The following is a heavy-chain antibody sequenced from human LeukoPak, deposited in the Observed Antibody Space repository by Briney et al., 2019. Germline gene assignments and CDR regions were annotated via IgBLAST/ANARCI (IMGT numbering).Heavy chain of an antibody. J-gene: IGHJ3*02. CDR3: ARRYCSGGSCYKADAFDI. Sequence: ASVKVSCKASGYTFTGYYMHWVRQAPGQGLEWMGWINPNSGGTNYAQKFQGRVTMTRDTSISTAYMELSRLRSDDTAVYYCARRYCSGGSCYKADAFDIWGQGTMVTVSS. V-gene: IGHV1-2*02. CDR2: INPNSGGT. D-gene: IGHD2-15*01. CDR1: GYTFTGYY.